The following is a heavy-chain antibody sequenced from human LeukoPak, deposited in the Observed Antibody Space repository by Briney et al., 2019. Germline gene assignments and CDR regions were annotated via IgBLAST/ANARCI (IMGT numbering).Heavy chain of an antibody. Sequence: QSGGSLILSCAASGFTLSRYAMNWVRQAPGKGLEWVSYINTDSSDIHYADSVKGRFTISRDNARNTLYLQLSSLRAEDSAVYYCARDTFQPGLIDSWGQGTLVTVSS. V-gene: IGHV3-48*04. CDR2: INTDSSDI. J-gene: IGHJ4*02. CDR1: GFTLSRYA. D-gene: IGHD2-2*01. CDR3: ARDTFQPGLIDS.